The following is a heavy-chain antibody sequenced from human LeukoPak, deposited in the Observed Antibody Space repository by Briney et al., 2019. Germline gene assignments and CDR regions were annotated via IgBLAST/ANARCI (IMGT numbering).Heavy chain of an antibody. Sequence: SETLSLTCTVSGGSISSGGYYWSWIRQHPGKGLEWIGYIYYSGSTYYNPSLKSRATISVDTSKNQFSLKLSSVTAADTAVYYCAREEENNWFDPWGQGTLVTVSS. CDR2: IYYSGST. V-gene: IGHV4-31*03. CDR3: AREEENNWFDP. J-gene: IGHJ5*02. CDR1: GGSISSGGYY.